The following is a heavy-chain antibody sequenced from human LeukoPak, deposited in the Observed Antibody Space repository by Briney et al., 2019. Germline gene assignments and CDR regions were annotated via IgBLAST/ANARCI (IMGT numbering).Heavy chain of an antibody. J-gene: IGHJ6*02. Sequence: ASVNVSCKASGGTFSSYAISWVRQAPGQGLEWMGGIIPIFGTANYAQKFQGRVTITADESTSTAYMELSSLRSEDTAVYYCARDSLCRDGYKDYYYYGMDVWGQGTTVTVSS. V-gene: IGHV1-69*13. CDR2: IIPIFGTA. D-gene: IGHD5-12*01. CDR1: GGTFSSYA. CDR3: ARDSLCRDGYKDYYYYGMDV.